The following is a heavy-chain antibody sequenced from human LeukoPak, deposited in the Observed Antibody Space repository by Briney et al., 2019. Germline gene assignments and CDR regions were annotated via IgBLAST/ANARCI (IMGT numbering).Heavy chain of an antibody. Sequence: ETLSLXXXXSGGSISSYYWSWIRQPPGKGLEWIGYIYYSGSTNYNPSLKSRVTISVDTSKTQFSLKLSSVTAADTAVYYCARDKVPLSFDYWGQGTLVTVSS. V-gene: IGHV4-59*01. CDR2: IYYSGST. CDR3: ARDKVPLSFDY. J-gene: IGHJ4*02. D-gene: IGHD3-16*02. CDR1: GGSISSYY.